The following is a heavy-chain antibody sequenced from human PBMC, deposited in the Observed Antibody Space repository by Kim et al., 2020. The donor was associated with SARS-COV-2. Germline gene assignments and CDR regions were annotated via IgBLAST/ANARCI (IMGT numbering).Heavy chain of an antibody. D-gene: IGHD3-3*01. CDR2: INHSGGT. CDR3: ARGQLRLDN. J-gene: IGHJ4*02. Sequence: SETLSLTCAVYGGSFSGYYCTWVRQAPGKGLEWIGEINHSGGTDYNPSLKGRVTISVDTSKNQLSLQLRSATAADTAVYYCARGQLRLDNWGQGSLVTVS. V-gene: IGHV4-34*01. CDR1: GGSFSGYY.